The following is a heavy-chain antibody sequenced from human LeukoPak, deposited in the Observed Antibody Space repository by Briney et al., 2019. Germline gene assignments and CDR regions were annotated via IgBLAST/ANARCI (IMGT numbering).Heavy chain of an antibody. V-gene: IGHV3-66*01. Sequence: GGSLRLSCTASGITVSNNYMSWVRQAPGKGLEWVSLIYTGGSAYYADSVKGRFSISRDNSKNTLDLQMNSLRVDDTAVYYCAKEIGHNHGYWAHWGQGTLVTVSS. D-gene: IGHD5-18*01. CDR2: IYTGGSA. CDR1: GITVSNNY. J-gene: IGHJ4*02. CDR3: AKEIGHNHGYWAH.